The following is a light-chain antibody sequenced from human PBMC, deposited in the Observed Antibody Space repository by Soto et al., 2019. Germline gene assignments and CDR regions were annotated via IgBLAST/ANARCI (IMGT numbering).Light chain of an antibody. V-gene: IGKV3-20*01. CDR1: QSVSRSY. CDR2: GAS. J-gene: IGKJ4*01. CDR3: QQYGSSPFT. Sequence: EIVLTQSPGTLSLSPGERATLSCRASQSVSRSYLAWYQQKPGQAPRLLIYGASSRATGIPDRFSGSGSGTDFTLTISRLEPEDFAVYYCQQYGSSPFTFGGGTKVEIK.